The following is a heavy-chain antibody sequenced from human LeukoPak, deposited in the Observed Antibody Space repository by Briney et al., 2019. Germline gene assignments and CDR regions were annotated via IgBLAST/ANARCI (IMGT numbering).Heavy chain of an antibody. CDR1: GGSISGYS. Sequence: SETLSLTCTVSGGSISGYSWSWIRQPPGKGLEWIGYIFDSGSTNYNPSLKSRVTISVATPKNQFYLELSSVTAADTAVYYCARDYHDTSGYNYVGGYYYMDVWGKGTTATVSS. V-gene: IGHV4-4*08. CDR2: IFDSGST. J-gene: IGHJ6*03. CDR3: ARDYHDTSGYNYVGGYYYMDV. D-gene: IGHD3-22*01.